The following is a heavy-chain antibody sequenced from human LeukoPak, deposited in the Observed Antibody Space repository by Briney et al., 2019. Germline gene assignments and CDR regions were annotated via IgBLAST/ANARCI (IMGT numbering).Heavy chain of an antibody. Sequence: GGSLRLSCTTSGFTFGDYAMSWVRQAPGKGLEWVGFIRSIPYGGTTEYAASVKGRFTISRDDSKSIAYLQMNSLKTEDTAVYYCTRGYGDYPVHYFDYWGQGTLVTVSS. J-gene: IGHJ4*02. V-gene: IGHV3-49*04. D-gene: IGHD4-17*01. CDR2: IRSIPYGGTT. CDR3: TRGYGDYPVHYFDY. CDR1: GFTFGDYA.